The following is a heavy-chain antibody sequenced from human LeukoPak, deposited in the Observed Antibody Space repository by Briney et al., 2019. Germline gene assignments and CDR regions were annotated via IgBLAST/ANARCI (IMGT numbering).Heavy chain of an antibody. V-gene: IGHV4-39*07. J-gene: IGHJ4*02. Sequence: PSETLSLTCTVSGGSISSSSYYWGWIRQPPGKGLEWIGSIYYSGSTYYNPSLKSRVTISVDTSKNQFSLKLSSVTAADTAVYYCARADRLGAALLASFDYWGQGTLVTVSS. CDR2: IYYSGST. D-gene: IGHD3-16*01. CDR3: ARADRLGAALLASFDY. CDR1: GGSISSSSYY.